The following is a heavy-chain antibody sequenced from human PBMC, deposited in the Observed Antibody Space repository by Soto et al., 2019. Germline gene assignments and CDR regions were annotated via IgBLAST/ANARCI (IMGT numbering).Heavy chain of an antibody. D-gene: IGHD3-16*01. J-gene: IGHJ1*01. Sequence: GGSLSPSCAAYGFTFSTLEMIWVRQAPRDGLEWVSYIRGSGSTGDGGPTIHDADSAKARSTISRNTATHSLYLQMTRLRVEDTAVYYCARASLPLIQHSQPWGQGTLVPLSS. CDR1: GFTFSTLE. CDR3: ARASLPLIQHSQP. CDR2: IRGSGSTGDGGPTI. V-gene: IGHV3-48*03.